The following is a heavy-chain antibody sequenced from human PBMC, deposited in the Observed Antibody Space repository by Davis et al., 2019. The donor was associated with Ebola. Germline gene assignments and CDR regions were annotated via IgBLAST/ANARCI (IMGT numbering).Heavy chain of an antibody. J-gene: IGHJ4*02. CDR3: ARDSSGYDSYYFDY. CDR1: GGSISSSNW. D-gene: IGHD5-12*01. CDR2: IYHSGST. Sequence: MPGGSLRLSCAVSGGSISSSNWWSWVRQPPGKGLEWIGEIYHSGSTNYNPSLKSRVTISVDKSKNQFSLKLSSVTAADTAVYYCARDSSGYDSYYFDYWGQGTLVTVSS. V-gene: IGHV4-4*02.